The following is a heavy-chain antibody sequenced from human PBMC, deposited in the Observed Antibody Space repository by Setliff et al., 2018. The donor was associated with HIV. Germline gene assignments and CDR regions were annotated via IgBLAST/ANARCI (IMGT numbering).Heavy chain of an antibody. CDR3: ASTRLTGYCSGGTCYLGWFDP. D-gene: IGHD2-15*01. CDR1: GGSISRSFYY. CDR2: IYYSGST. V-gene: IGHV4-39*07. J-gene: IGHJ5*02. Sequence: SETLSLTCSVSGGSISRSFYYWGWLRQPPGKGLEWIGSIYYSGSTYYSPSLKSRVTISIDKSKNQSSLRLTSMRAVDTAVYYCASTRLTGYCSGGTCYLGWFDPWGQGTLVTVSS.